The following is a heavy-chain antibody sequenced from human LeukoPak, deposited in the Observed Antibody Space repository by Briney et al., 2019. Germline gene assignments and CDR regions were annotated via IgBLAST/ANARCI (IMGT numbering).Heavy chain of an antibody. CDR1: GYRFTSYW. J-gene: IGHJ4*02. CDR3: ARAPYSSGWYGAFDY. V-gene: IGHV5-51*01. D-gene: IGHD6-19*01. Sequence: RGESLKISCKGSGYRFTSYWIGWVRQMPGKGLEWMGIIYPGDSDTRYSPSFQGQVTISADKSISTAYLQWSSLKASDTAMYYCARAPYSSGWYGAFDYWGQGTLVTVSS. CDR2: IYPGDSDT.